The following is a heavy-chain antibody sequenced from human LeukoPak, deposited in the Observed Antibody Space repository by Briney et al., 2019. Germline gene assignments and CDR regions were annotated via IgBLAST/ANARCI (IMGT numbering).Heavy chain of an antibody. CDR3: ARGLSGWYQIYYYYYMDV. J-gene: IGHJ6*03. V-gene: IGHV1-8*03. CDR1: GYTFTSYA. Sequence: ASVKVSCKASGYTFTSYAISWVRQAPGQGLEWMGWMNPNSGNTGYAQKFQGRVTITRNTSISTAYMELSSLRSEDTAVYYCARGLSGWYQIYYYYYMDVWGKGTTVTVSS. D-gene: IGHD6-19*01. CDR2: MNPNSGNT.